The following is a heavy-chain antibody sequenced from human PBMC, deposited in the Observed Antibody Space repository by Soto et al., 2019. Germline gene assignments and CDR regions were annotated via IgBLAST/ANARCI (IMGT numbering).Heavy chain of an antibody. J-gene: IGHJ6*02. CDR1: GFTFSSYG. V-gene: IGHV3-33*01. CDR3: ARGSGGWLLYSEYGMDG. CDR2: IWYDGSNK. Sequence: QVQLVESGGGVVQPGRSLRLSCAASGFTFSSYGMHWVRQAPGKGLEWVAVIWYDGSNKYYGDSVKGRFTISRDNSKNTLYLQMNSLRAEDTAVYYCARGSGGWLLYSEYGMDGWGQGTTVTVSS. D-gene: IGHD3-3*01.